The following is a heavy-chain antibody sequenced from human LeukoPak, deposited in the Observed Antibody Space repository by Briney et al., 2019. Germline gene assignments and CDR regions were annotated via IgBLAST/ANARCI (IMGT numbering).Heavy chain of an antibody. CDR1: GFTFDDYA. CDR3: AKDRRFGELSWYFDY. Sequence: PGRSLRLSCAASGFTFDDYAMHWVRQAPGKGLEWVSGISWNSGSIGYADSVKGRFTISRDNAKNSLYLQMNSLRAEDTAVYYCAKDRRFGELSWYFDYWGQGTLVTVSS. D-gene: IGHD3-10*01. V-gene: IGHV3-9*01. CDR2: ISWNSGSI. J-gene: IGHJ4*02.